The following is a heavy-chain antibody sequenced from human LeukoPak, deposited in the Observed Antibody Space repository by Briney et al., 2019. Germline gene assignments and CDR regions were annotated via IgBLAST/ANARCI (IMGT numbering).Heavy chain of an antibody. V-gene: IGHV1-18*01. J-gene: IGHJ4*02. D-gene: IGHD3-10*01. CDR1: GYTFTSYG. CDR3: ASGALIWFGELSD. CDR2: ISAYNGNT. Sequence: ASVKVSCKASGYTFTSYGISWVRRAPGQGLEWMGWISAYNGNTNYAQKRPGRVTMTTDTSTSTAYMALRSLRSDDRAVYYCASGALIWFGELSDWGQGTLVTVSS.